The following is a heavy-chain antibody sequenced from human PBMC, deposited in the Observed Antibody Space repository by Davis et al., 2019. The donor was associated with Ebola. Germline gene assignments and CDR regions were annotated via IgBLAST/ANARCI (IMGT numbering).Heavy chain of an antibody. D-gene: IGHD3-22*01. CDR2: IYYSGST. J-gene: IGHJ5*02. V-gene: IGHV4-59*01. Sequence: PSETLSLTCTVSGGSISSYYWSWIRQPPGEGLEWIGYIYYSGSTNYNPSLKSRVTISVDTSKNQFSLKLSSVTAADTAVYYCARALFQGSSGPWGQGTLVTVSS. CDR1: GGSISSYY. CDR3: ARALFQGSSGP.